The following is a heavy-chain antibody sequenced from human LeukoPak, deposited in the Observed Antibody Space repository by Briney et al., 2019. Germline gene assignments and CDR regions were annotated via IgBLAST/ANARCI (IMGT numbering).Heavy chain of an antibody. D-gene: IGHD5-24*01. V-gene: IGHV3-48*04. CDR2: ISGSGSTI. CDR3: VRSRWLQLGYFDC. CDR1: GFTFNYFS. J-gene: IGHJ4*02. Sequence: GGSLRLSCAASGFTFNYFSVNWVRQAPGKGLEWVSYISGSGSTIYYADSVKGRFTISRDNANNSLYLQMNSLRAEDTAVYYCVRSRWLQLGYFDCWGQGILVTVSS.